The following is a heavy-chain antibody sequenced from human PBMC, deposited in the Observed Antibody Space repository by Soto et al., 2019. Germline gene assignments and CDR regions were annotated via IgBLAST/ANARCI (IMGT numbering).Heavy chain of an antibody. CDR3: ARDPQELWPYYYHGMDV. CDR1: GGSVSSGSYY. V-gene: IGHV4-61*01. CDR2: IYYSGST. Sequence: SETLSLTCTVSGGSVSSGSYYWSWIRQPPGKGLEWIGYIYYSGSTNYDPSLKSRVTISVDTSKNQFSLKLSSVTAADTAVYYCARDPQELWPYYYHGMDVWGQGTTVTVSS. J-gene: IGHJ6*02. D-gene: IGHD1-7*01.